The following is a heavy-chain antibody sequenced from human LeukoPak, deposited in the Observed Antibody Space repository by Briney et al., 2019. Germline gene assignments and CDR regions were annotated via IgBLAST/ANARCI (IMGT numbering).Heavy chain of an antibody. CDR3: ARAGLDCSSTSCYEVDDY. Sequence: GASVKVSCKASGYTFTSYDINWVRQATGQGLEWMGRMNPNSGNTGYAQKFQGRVTMTRNTSISTAYMELSSLRSEDTAVYYCARAGLDCSSTSCYEVDDYWGQGTLVTVSS. D-gene: IGHD2-2*01. CDR2: MNPNSGNT. CDR1: GYTFTSYD. V-gene: IGHV1-8*01. J-gene: IGHJ4*02.